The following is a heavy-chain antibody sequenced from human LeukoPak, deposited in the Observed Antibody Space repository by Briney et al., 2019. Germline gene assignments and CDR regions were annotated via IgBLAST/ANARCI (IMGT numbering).Heavy chain of an antibody. Sequence: GGSLRLSCATSGFTFSNYWMSWVRQAPGKGLEWVSAMSGSGGSTYYADSVKGRFTISRDNSKNTLYLQMNSLRAEDTAVYYCAKDLSTMIVAMSAFDIWGQGTMVTVSS. CDR3: AKDLSTMIVAMSAFDI. CDR1: GFTFSNYW. D-gene: IGHD3-22*01. CDR2: MSGSGGST. J-gene: IGHJ3*02. V-gene: IGHV3-23*01.